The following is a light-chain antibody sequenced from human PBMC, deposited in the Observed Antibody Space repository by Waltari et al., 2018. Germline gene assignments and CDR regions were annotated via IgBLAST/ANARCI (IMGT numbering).Light chain of an antibody. V-gene: IGLV1-51*02. CDR3: GTWDDSLNAGV. CDR1: SSNIGNNF. CDR2: END. Sequence: QSVLTQPPSVSAAPGQKVTISCSGSSSNIGNNFVAWYQQLPGTAPKLLIYENDRRPSGIPDRSSCSKSATSAALGITGLQTGDEADYYCGTWDDSLNAGVFGGGTKLTVL. J-gene: IGLJ3*02.